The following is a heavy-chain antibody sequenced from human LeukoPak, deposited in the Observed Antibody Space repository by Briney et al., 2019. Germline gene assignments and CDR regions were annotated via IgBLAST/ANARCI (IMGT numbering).Heavy chain of an antibody. V-gene: IGHV3-23*01. CDR1: GFTFSSYV. CDR3: ARRSGIAVAGAFDY. J-gene: IGHJ4*02. CDR2: ISGSGDST. D-gene: IGHD6-19*01. Sequence: PGGSLRLSCAGSGFTFSSYVMSWVRQTPEKGLEWVSTISGSGDSTYYADSVKGRFTISRDNSKNTLYLQMNSLRAEDTAVYYCARRSGIAVAGAFDYWGQGTLVTVSS.